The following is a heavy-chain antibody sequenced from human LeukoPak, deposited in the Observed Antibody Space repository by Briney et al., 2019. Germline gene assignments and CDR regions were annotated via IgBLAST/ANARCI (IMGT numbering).Heavy chain of an antibody. J-gene: IGHJ3*02. Sequence: PGRSLRLSCAASGFTFSSYGMHWVRQAPGKGLEWVAVISYDGSSKYYADSVKGRFTISRDNSKNTLYLQMNSLRAEDTAVYYCAKDRRLGYCSGGSCHPHDAFDIWGQGTMVTVSS. V-gene: IGHV3-30*18. CDR1: GFTFSSYG. CDR3: AKDRRLGYCSGGSCHPHDAFDI. CDR2: ISYDGSSK. D-gene: IGHD2-15*01.